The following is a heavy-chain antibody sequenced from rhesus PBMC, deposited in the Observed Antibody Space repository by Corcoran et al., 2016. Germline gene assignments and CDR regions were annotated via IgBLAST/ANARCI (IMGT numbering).Heavy chain of an antibody. D-gene: IGHD3-16*01. V-gene: IGHV3-54*02. Sequence: EVQLVESGGGLVQPGGSLRLSCAASGFTFRSYGMHWVRQAPGKGREWVAFISYDGSKKYYEDSVKDRFTNARDNCKNMLYLQMNNLKLEDTAVYYCARVSGIVVVITTYYRAFDFWGQGLRVTVSS. CDR1: GFTFRSYG. J-gene: IGHJ3*01. CDR3: ARVSGIVVVITTYYRAFDF. CDR2: ISYDGSKK.